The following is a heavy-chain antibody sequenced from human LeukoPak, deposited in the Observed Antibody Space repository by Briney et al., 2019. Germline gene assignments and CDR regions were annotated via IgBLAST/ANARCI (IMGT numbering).Heavy chain of an antibody. CDR1: GFTFDDYG. J-gene: IGHJ4*02. CDR3: TSTGILGATTGFGLFDY. CDR2: INWNGGST. V-gene: IGHV3-20*04. Sequence: GGSLRLSCAASGFTFDDYGMSWVRQAPGKGLEWVSGINWNGGSTNYADSVKGRFTISRDNAKNSLYLQMNSLRAEDTALYYCTSTGILGATTGFGLFDYWGQGTLVTVSS. D-gene: IGHD1-26*01.